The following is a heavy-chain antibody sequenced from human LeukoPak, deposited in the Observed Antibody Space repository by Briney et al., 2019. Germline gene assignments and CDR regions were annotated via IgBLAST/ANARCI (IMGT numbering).Heavy chain of an antibody. CDR2: FDREDGET. J-gene: IGHJ5*02. CDR1: GYTLTELS. Sequence: ASVKVSCKVSGYTLTELSMHWVRQAPGKGLEWMGGFDREDGETIYAQKFQGRVTMTEDTSTDTAYMELSSLRSEDTAVYYCARLERDLYISENWFDPWGQGTLVTVSS. V-gene: IGHV1-24*01. D-gene: IGHD1-1*01. CDR3: ARLERDLYISENWFDP.